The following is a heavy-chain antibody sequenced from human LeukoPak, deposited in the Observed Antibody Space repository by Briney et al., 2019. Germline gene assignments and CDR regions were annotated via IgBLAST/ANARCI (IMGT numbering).Heavy chain of an antibody. Sequence: GGSLRLSCAVSGFTFTKYWMTWVRQAPGKGLEWVSGISGSGGSTYYVDSVKGRFTISRDISKNTLYLQMNSLRAEDTAVYYCAKKMGGLAGSFDYWGHGTLVTVSS. CDR2: ISGSGGST. V-gene: IGHV3-23*01. D-gene: IGHD3/OR15-3a*01. CDR1: GFTFTKYW. CDR3: AKKMGGLAGSFDY. J-gene: IGHJ4*01.